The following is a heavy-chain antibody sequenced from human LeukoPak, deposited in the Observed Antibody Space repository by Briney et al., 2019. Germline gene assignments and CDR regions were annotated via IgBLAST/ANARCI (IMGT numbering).Heavy chain of an antibody. CDR3: AKEGVWLFENNYSDY. J-gene: IGHJ4*02. Sequence: GGSLRLSCPACGFTFSSYAMSWVRQAPGKGLEWVSAISGSGGSTYYADSVKGRFTISRDNSKNTLYLQMNSLRAEDTAVYYCAKEGVWLFENNYSDYWGQGTLVTVSS. CDR1: GFTFSSYA. CDR2: ISGSGGST. V-gene: IGHV3-23*01. D-gene: IGHD2-21*01.